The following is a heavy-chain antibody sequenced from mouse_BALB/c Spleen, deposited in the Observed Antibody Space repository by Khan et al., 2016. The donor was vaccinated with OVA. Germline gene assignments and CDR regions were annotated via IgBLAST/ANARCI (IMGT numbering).Heavy chain of an antibody. D-gene: IGHD1-1*02. CDR1: GYTFTDFA. CDR3: ARGGGNSRFAY. Sequence: QVQLQQSGAELVRPGVSVKISCKGSGYTFTDFAMHWVKQSHAKSLEWIGVISTYYGDANYNQKFKGKATVTVDKSSSTAYMELARLTSEDSAIYYCARGGGNSRFAYWGQGTLVTVSA. V-gene: IGHV1S137*01. CDR2: ISTYYGDA. J-gene: IGHJ3*01.